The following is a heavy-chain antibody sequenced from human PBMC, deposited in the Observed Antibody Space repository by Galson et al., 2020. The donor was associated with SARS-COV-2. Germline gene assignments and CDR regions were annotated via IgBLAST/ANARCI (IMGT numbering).Heavy chain of an antibody. D-gene: IGHD3-10*01. CDR3: AKLDYLEVAYYFDS. Sequence: GESLKISCETSGFIFGAYAMGWVRQGPWKGLEWVSSINDYGGGAHYADSVKGRFTIFREISRGTLYLQMNSLRAEDTATYFCAKLDYLEVAYYFDSWGQGTLVTVSS. CDR2: INDYGGGA. V-gene: IGHV3-23*01. CDR1: GFIFGAYA. J-gene: IGHJ4*02.